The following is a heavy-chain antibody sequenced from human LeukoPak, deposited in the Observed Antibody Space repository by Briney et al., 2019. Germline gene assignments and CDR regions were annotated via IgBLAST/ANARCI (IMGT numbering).Heavy chain of an antibody. Sequence: SETLSLTCTVSGGSISSGDYYWSWIRQPPGKGLEWIGYIYYSGSTYYNPSLKSRVTISVDTSKNQFSLKLSSVIAADTAVYYCARGINYYDSSGYYYVFDYWGQGTLVTVSS. CDR3: ARGINYYDSSGYYYVFDY. CDR1: GGSISSGDYY. V-gene: IGHV4-30-4*01. D-gene: IGHD3-22*01. J-gene: IGHJ4*02. CDR2: IYYSGST.